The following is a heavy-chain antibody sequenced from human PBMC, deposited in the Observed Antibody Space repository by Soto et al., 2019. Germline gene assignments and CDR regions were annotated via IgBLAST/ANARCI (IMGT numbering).Heavy chain of an antibody. CDR1: GFTFSSYG. Sequence: GGSRRLSCAASGFTFSSYGMHWVRQAPGKGLEWVAVIWYDGSNKYYADSVKGRFTISRDNSKNTLYLQMNSLRAEDTAVYYCARDLRGGGYYFDYWGQGTLVTVSS. V-gene: IGHV3-33*01. D-gene: IGHD6-19*01. J-gene: IGHJ4*02. CDR2: IWYDGSNK. CDR3: ARDLRGGGYYFDY.